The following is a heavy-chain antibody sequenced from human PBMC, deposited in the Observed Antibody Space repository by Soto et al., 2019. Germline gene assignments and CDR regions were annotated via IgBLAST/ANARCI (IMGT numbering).Heavy chain of an antibody. D-gene: IGHD5-18*01. CDR2: IIPICGTA. CDR1: GGTFSSYA. J-gene: IGHJ6*02. Sequence: QVQLVQSGAEVKKPGSSVKVSCKASGGTFSSYAISWVRQAPGQGLEWMGGIIPICGTANYAQKFQGRVTITADEPTSTAYMELSSLRSEDTAVYYCARAREDKDRLWPPKNYYGMDVWGQGTTVTVSS. CDR3: ARAREDKDRLWPPKNYYGMDV. V-gene: IGHV1-69*01.